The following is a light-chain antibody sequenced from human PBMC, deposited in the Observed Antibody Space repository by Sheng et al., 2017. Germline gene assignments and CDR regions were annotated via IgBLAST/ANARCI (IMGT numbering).Light chain of an antibody. J-gene: IGKJ1*01. CDR3: QQSGT. V-gene: IGKV1-5*03. Sequence: DIQMTQSPSTLSASVGDRVTITCRASQSITTWLAWYQQKPGKAPKLLIYKGSSLESGVPSRFSGRGSGTEFTLTIRSLQPDDFATYYCQQSGTFGQGTKVEIK. CDR2: KGS. CDR1: QSITTW.